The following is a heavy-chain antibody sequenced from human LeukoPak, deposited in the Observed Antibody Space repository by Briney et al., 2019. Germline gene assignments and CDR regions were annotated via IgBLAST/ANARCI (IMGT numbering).Heavy chain of an antibody. D-gene: IGHD2-21*02. CDR3: ARAAYCGGDCFENFDY. CDR1: GGSFSGYY. Sequence: SETLSLTCAVYGGSFSGYYWSWIRQPPGKGLEWIGEINHSGSTNYNPSLKSRVTISVDTSKNQFSLKLSSVTAADTAVYYCARAAYCGGDCFENFDYWGQGTLVTVSS. CDR2: INHSGST. J-gene: IGHJ4*02. V-gene: IGHV4-34*01.